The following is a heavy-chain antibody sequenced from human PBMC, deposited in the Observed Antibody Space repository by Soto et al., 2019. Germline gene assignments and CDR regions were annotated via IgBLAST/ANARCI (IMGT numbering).Heavy chain of an antibody. J-gene: IGHJ5*02. Sequence: SGPTLLNPRHTLTLTWTFSLLSPITGGVGVGGMGQPPGKAREWRSLIYWDDDKRYSPSLKSRLTIPKDTSKNQVVLTMTNMGHVDTATYYCAHSSYYDFRSGYHGGPINWFDTWGQGTLVTVSS. CDR2: IYWDDDK. D-gene: IGHD3-3*01. V-gene: IGHV2-5*02. CDR1: LLSPITGGVG. CDR3: AHSSYYDFRSGYHGGPINWFDT.